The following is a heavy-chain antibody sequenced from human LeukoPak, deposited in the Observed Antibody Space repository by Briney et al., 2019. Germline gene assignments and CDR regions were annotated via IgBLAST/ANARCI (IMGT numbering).Heavy chain of an antibody. V-gene: IGHV4-30-2*01. J-gene: IGHJ4*02. D-gene: IGHD3-10*01. CDR3: ARGFYGAGSQFDY. CDR2: IFDTGHT. CDR1: GGSISSGDFP. Sequence: PSETLSLTCAVSGGSISSGDFPWSWIRQPPGKGLEWIGYIFDTGHTSYNPSLKSRVTISVDMSKNQLALRLTSVTAADTAVYYCARGFYGAGSQFDYWGQGTLVTVSS.